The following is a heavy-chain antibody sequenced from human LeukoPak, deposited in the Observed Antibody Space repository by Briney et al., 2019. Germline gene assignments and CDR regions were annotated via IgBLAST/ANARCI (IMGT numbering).Heavy chain of an antibody. D-gene: IGHD5-18*01. Sequence: TGGSLRLSCAASGFTFSSYGMHWVRQAPGKGLEWVAFIRYDGSNKYYADSVKGRFTISRDNSKNTLYLQMNSLRAEDTAVYYCAKGGDSYGINNWFDPWGQGTLVTVSS. V-gene: IGHV3-30*02. CDR2: IRYDGSNK. J-gene: IGHJ5*02. CDR1: GFTFSSYG. CDR3: AKGGDSYGINNWFDP.